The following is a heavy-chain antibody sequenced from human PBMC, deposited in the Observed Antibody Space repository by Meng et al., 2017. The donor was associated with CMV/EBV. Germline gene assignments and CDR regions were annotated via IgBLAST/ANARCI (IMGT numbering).Heavy chain of an antibody. Sequence: ASVKVSCKASGYTFTSYYMHWVRQAPGQGLEWMGIINPSGGSTSYAQKFQGRVTMTRDTSKNQFSLKLSSVTAADTAVYYCARHYGGNTGDLTVFDYWGQGTLVTVSS. V-gene: IGHV1-46*01. D-gene: IGHD4-23*01. CDR1: GYTFTSYY. J-gene: IGHJ4*02. CDR2: INPSGGST. CDR3: ARHYGGNTGDLTVFDY.